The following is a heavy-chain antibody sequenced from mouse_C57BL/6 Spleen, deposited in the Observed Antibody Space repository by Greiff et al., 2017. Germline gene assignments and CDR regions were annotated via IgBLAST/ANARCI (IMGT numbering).Heavy chain of an antibody. Sequence: EVKVEESGPGLVKPSQSLSLTCSVTGYSITSGYYWNWIRQFPGNKLEWMGYISYDGSNNYNPSLKNRISITRDTSKNQFFLKLNSVTTEDTATYYCARGGHYSNYVGDYWGQGTTLTVSS. CDR2: ISYDGSN. J-gene: IGHJ2*01. CDR1: GYSITSGYY. D-gene: IGHD2-5*01. CDR3: ARGGHYSNYVGDY. V-gene: IGHV3-6*01.